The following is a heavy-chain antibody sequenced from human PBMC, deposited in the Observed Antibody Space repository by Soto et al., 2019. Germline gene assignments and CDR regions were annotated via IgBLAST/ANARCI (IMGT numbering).Heavy chain of an antibody. D-gene: IGHD6-13*01. V-gene: IGHV3-23*01. CDR2: ISGSGGST. J-gene: IGHJ5*02. CDR1: GFTFNTYV. Sequence: EVHRLESGGGLVQPGGSLRLSCAASGFTFNTYVMNWVRQAPGKELEWVSGISGSGGSTYYADSVKGRFTISRDNSKNTLYLQMNSLRAEDTAVYYCAKGEAAAGTSSWFDPWGQGTLVTVSS. CDR3: AKGEAAAGTSSWFDP.